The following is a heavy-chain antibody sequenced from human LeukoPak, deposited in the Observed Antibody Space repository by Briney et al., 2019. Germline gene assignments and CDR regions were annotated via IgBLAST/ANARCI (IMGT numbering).Heavy chain of an antibody. CDR1: GGSISSSSYY. Sequence: SETLSLTCTVSGGSISSSSYYWGWIRQPPGKGLEWIGSIYYSGSTYYNPSLKSRVTISVDTSKNQFSLKLSSVTAADTAVYYCARLGYCSGGSCYSDYYYYGMDVWGQGTTVTVSS. CDR2: IYYSGST. CDR3: ARLGYCSGGSCYSDYYYYGMDV. J-gene: IGHJ6*02. V-gene: IGHV4-39*07. D-gene: IGHD2-15*01.